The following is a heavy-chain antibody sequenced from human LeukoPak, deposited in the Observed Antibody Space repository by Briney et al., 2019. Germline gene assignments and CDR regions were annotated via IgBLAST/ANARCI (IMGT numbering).Heavy chain of an antibody. CDR3: AIHETTGTTDWFDP. CDR1: GYSFTSYW. V-gene: IGHV5-51*01. CDR2: IYPGDSDT. D-gene: IGHD1-7*01. J-gene: IGHJ5*02. Sequence: GESLKISCKGSGYSFTSYWIDWVRQMPGKGLEWMGIIYPGDSDTRYSPSFQGQVIISVDKSISTAYLQWSSLKASDTAMYYCAIHETTGTTDWFDPWGQGTLVTVSS.